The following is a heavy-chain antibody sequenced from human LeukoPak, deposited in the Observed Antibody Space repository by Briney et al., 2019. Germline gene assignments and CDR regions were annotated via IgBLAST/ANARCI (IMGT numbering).Heavy chain of an antibody. Sequence: SETLSLTCTVSGGSISSYYWNWIRQPPGKGLEWIGYIYYSGSTYYNPSLKSRVTISVDTSKNQFSLKLSSVTAADTAVYYCARVSRDLLTGYYYFDYWGQGTLVTVSS. CDR2: IYYSGST. J-gene: IGHJ4*02. V-gene: IGHV4-59*12. CDR3: ARVSRDLLTGYYYFDY. CDR1: GGSISSYY. D-gene: IGHD3-9*01.